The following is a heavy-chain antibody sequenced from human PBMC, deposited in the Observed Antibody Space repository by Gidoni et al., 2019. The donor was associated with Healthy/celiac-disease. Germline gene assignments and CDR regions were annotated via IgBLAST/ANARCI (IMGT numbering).Heavy chain of an antibody. V-gene: IGHV1-46*03. CDR3: ARDLAVDYDFWSGYSFDP. D-gene: IGHD3-3*01. Sequence: QVQLVQSGAAVKKPGASVKVSCKASGYTFTSYYMHWVRQAPGQGLEWMGITNPSGGSTSYAQKFQGRVTMTRDTSTSTVYMELSSLRSEDTAVYYCARDLAVDYDFWSGYSFDPWGQGTLVTVSS. CDR2: TNPSGGST. J-gene: IGHJ5*02. CDR1: GYTFTSYY.